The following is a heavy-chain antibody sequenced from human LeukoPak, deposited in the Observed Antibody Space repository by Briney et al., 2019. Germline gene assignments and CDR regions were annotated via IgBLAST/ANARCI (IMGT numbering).Heavy chain of an antibody. Sequence: ASVKVSCKASGYTFTSYGISWVRQAPGQGLEWMGWISAYNGNTNYAQELQGRVTMTTDTSTSTAYMELRSLRSDDTAVYYCARDLVTMVRGEHDYWGQGTLVTVSS. CDR1: GYTFTSYG. J-gene: IGHJ4*02. CDR2: ISAYNGNT. D-gene: IGHD3-10*01. CDR3: ARDLVTMVRGEHDY. V-gene: IGHV1-18*01.